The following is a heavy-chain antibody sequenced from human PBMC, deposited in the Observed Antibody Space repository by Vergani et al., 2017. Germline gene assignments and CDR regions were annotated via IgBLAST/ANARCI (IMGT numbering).Heavy chain of an antibody. J-gene: IGHJ4*02. D-gene: IGHD2-8*01. CDR1: GSTFSSYA. CDR2: ISRSSSTI. CDR3: ARQSRDVFCTNGVCPLGN. V-gene: IGHV3-48*01. Sequence: EVQLVESGGGLVQPGGSLRLSCKASGSTFSSYAMNWVRQAPGKGLEWISYISRSSSTIYYADSVKGRFTISRDNAKNSLNLQMNNLRAEDTAVYYCARQSRDVFCTNGVCPLGNWGQGALVTVSS.